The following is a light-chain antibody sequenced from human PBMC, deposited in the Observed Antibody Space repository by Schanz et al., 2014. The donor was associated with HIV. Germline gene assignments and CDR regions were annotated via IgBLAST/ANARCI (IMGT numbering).Light chain of an antibody. CDR1: QSLLHSNGYNY. V-gene: IGKV2-28*01. Sequence: DIVMTQSPLSLPVTPGEPASISCRSSQSLLHSNGYNYLDWYLQKPGQSPQLLIYLGSNRASGVPDRFSGSGSFSDFTLKISRVEAVSLLFSYCMQALQTPFTFGPGTKVDIK. CDR3: MQALQTPFT. CDR2: LGS. J-gene: IGKJ3*01.